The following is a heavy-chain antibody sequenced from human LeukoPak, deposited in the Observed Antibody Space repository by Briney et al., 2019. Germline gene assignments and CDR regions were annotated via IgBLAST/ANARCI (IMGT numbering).Heavy chain of an antibody. D-gene: IGHD3-3*01. Sequence: GGSLRLSCAASGFTFSSYAMSWVRQAPGKGLEWVSAISGSGGSTYYADSVKGRFTISRDNSKNTLYLQMNSLRAEDTAVYYCAKDSNYGFWSGEQFDPWGQGTLVTVSS. J-gene: IGHJ5*02. V-gene: IGHV3-23*01. CDR1: GFTFSSYA. CDR3: AKDSNYGFWSGEQFDP. CDR2: ISGSGGST.